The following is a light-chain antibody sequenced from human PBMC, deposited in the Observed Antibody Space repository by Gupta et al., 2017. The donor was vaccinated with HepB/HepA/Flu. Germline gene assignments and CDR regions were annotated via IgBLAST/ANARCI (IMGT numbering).Light chain of an antibody. CDR2: EVS. CDR1: SSDVGGYNY. J-gene: IGLJ2*01. V-gene: IGLV2-8*01. CDR3: RSYEGSNNFVV. Sequence: QSALTQPPSASGSPGQSVTISCTGTSSDVGGYNYVSWYQQHPGKAPKLMIYEVSKRPSGVPDRFSGSKSGNTASLTVSGLQAEDEADYDCRSYEGSNNFVVFGGGTKLTVL.